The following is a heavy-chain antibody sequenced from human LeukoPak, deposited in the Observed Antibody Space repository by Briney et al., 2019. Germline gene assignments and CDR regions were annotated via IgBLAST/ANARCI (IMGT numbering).Heavy chain of an antibody. CDR1: GYTLTELS. J-gene: IGHJ4*02. Sequence: ASVKVSCKVSGYTLTELSMHWVRQAPGKGLEWMGGFDPEDGETIYAQKFQGRVTMTEDTSTNTAYMELSSLRSEDTAVYYCATDLGSGEGFDYWGQGTLVTVSS. D-gene: IGHD3-10*01. CDR2: FDPEDGET. V-gene: IGHV1-24*01. CDR3: ATDLGSGEGFDY.